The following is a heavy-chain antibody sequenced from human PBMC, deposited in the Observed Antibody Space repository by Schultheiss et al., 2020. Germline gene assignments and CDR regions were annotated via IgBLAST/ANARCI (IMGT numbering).Heavy chain of an antibody. Sequence: ASVKVSCKASGYTFTGYYMHWVRQAPGQGLEWMGWINPNSGGTNYAQKFQGRVTMTRDTSISTAYMELSRLRSDDTAVYYCACGIVGATRGYYYGMDVWGQGTTVTVSS. J-gene: IGHJ6*02. V-gene: IGHV1-2*02. CDR1: GYTFTGYY. CDR3: ACGIVGATRGYYYGMDV. CDR2: INPNSGGT. D-gene: IGHD1-26*01.